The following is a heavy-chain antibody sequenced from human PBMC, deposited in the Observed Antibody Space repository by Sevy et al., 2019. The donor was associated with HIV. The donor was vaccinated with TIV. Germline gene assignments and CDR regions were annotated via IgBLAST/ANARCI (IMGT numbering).Heavy chain of an antibody. CDR1: GFTISNNY. Sequence: GGSLRLSCAVSGFTISNNYMSWVRQAPGKGLEWVSLIYSGGATRYADSVKGRFTISRDNSANTLYLQMNNLRAEDTAVYYCAGGPLRDYWGQGTLVTVSS. CDR3: AGGPLRDY. J-gene: IGHJ4*02. CDR2: IYSGGAT. V-gene: IGHV3-53*01. D-gene: IGHD3-16*01.